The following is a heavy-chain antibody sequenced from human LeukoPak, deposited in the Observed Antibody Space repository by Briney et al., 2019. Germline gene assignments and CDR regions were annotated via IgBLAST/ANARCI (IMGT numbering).Heavy chain of an antibody. Sequence: SETLSLTCTVSGGSISSSSYYWGWIRQPPGKGLEWIGSIYYNGSTYYNPSLKSRVTISVDTSKNQVSLKLSSVTAADTAVYYCARQELQGSSSWPLDYWGQGTLVTVSS. CDR2: IYYNGST. J-gene: IGHJ4*02. D-gene: IGHD6-13*01. V-gene: IGHV4-39*01. CDR1: GGSISSSSYY. CDR3: ARQELQGSSSWPLDY.